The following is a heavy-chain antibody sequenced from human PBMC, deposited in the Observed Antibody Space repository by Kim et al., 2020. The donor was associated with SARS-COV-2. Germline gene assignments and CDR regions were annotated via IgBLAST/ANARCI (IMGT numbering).Heavy chain of an antibody. Sequence: GGSLRLSCAAPGFTFSSYAMSWVRQAPGKGLEWVSGISGSGGSTYYADSVKGRFTISRDNSKNTLYLQMNSLRAEDTAVYYCAKTSSSFFDYYYYYMDVWGKGTTVTVS. CDR3: AKTSSSFFDYYYYYMDV. J-gene: IGHJ6*03. CDR1: GFTFSSYA. CDR2: ISGSGGST. V-gene: IGHV3-23*01. D-gene: IGHD6-6*01.